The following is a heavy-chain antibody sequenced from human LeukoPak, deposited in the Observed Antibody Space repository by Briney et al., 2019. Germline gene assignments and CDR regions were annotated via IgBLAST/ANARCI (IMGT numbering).Heavy chain of an antibody. D-gene: IGHD3-10*01. J-gene: IGHJ5*02. Sequence: SETLSLTCAVYGGSFSGYYWSWIRQPPGKGLEWIGEINHSGSTNYNPSLKSRVTISVDTSKNQFSLKLSSVTAADTAVYYCARRQEHYGSGNHWFDPWGQGTLVTVSS. CDR2: INHSGST. CDR1: GGSFSGYY. V-gene: IGHV4-34*01. CDR3: ARRQEHYGSGNHWFDP.